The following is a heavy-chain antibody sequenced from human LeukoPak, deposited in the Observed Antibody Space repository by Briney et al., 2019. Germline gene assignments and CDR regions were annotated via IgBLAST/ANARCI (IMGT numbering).Heavy chain of an antibody. D-gene: IGHD6-13*01. CDR3: ARDEQLVKLGY. V-gene: IGHV4-38-2*02. Sequence: SETLSLICTVSGYSISRGYYWGWIRQPPGKGLEWIGSIYHSGSTYYNPSLKSRVTISVDTSKNQFSLKVSSVTAADTAVYYCARDEQLVKLGYWGQGTLVTVSS. J-gene: IGHJ4*02. CDR1: GYSISRGYY. CDR2: IYHSGST.